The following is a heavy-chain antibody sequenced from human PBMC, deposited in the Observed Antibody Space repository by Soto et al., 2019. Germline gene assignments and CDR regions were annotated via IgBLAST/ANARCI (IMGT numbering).Heavy chain of an antibody. J-gene: IGHJ5*02. V-gene: IGHV4-59*01. CDR1: GGSISSYS. CDR2: IYYSGST. D-gene: IGHD3-3*01. CDR3: ARMAGRGYYVPWFDP. Sequence: SETLSLTCTVSGGSISSYSWSWIRQPPGKGLEWIGYIYYSGSTNYNPSLKSRVTISVDTSKNQFSLKLSSVTAADTAVYYCARMAGRGYYVPWFDPWGQGTLVTVSS.